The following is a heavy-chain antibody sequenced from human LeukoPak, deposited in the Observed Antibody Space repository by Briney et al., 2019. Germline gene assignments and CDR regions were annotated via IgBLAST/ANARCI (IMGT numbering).Heavy chain of an antibody. D-gene: IGHD2-2*01. Sequence: GGSLRLSCAASGFTFSRHSMNWVRQAPGKGLEWVSSISSSSSYIYYADSVKGRFSISRDNTKNSLYLQMNSLRAEDTAVYYCARVGEYDERQDQLLVAYYYYYYMDVWGKGTTVTVSS. CDR3: ARVGEYDERQDQLLVAYYYYYYMDV. V-gene: IGHV3-21*01. CDR1: GFTFSRHS. CDR2: ISSSSSYI. J-gene: IGHJ6*03.